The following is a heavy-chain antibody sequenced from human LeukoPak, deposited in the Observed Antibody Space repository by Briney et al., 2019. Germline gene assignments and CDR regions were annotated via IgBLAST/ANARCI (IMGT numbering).Heavy chain of an antibody. CDR3: ARDPLDISRWTNAFDI. D-gene: IGHD5-12*01. J-gene: IGHJ3*02. CDR2: ISYDGNNK. CDR1: GYTFTHYG. V-gene: IGHV3-30*03. Sequence: VGALRLSCVMSGYTFTHYGFHWFRQAPGKALEWVAYISYDGNNKYEDSVKGRFTISRDNSTSTMHLQMNGLRAEDTAVYYCARDPLDISRWTNAFDIWGKGTTVIVS.